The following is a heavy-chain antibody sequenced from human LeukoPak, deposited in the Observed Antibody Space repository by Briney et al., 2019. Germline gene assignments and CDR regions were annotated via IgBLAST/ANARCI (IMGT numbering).Heavy chain of an antibody. CDR1: GGTFSSYA. CDR2: IIPIFGTA. V-gene: IGHV1-69*01. D-gene: IGHD2-2*01. CDR3: AKFKVVPAAMPGGWFDP. J-gene: IGHJ5*02. Sequence: ASVKVSCKASGGTFSSYAISWVRQAPGQGLEWMGGIIPIFGTANYAQKFQGRVTITADESTSTAYMELSSLRAEDTAVYYCAKFKVVPAAMPGGWFDPWGQGTLVTVSS.